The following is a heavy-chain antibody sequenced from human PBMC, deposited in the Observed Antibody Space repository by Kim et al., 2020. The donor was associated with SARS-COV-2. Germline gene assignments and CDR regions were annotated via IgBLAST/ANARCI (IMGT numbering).Heavy chain of an antibody. CDR1: GFTVSSNY. V-gene: IGHV3-53*01. Sequence: GGSLRLSCAASGFTVSSNYMSWVRQAPGKGLEWVSVIYSGGSTYYADSVKGRFTISRDNSKNTLYLQMNSLRAEDTAVYYCASSRIVLLWFGELKPYYYGMDVWGQGTTVTVSS. CDR3: ASSRIVLLWFGELKPYYYGMDV. D-gene: IGHD3-10*01. J-gene: IGHJ6*02. CDR2: IYSGGST.